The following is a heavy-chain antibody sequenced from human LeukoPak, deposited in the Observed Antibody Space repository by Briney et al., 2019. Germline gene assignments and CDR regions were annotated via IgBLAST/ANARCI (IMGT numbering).Heavy chain of an antibody. V-gene: IGHV3-23*01. D-gene: IGHD3-9*01. CDR3: ANPLRYFDWLTPPINNWFDP. CDR1: GFTFSSYA. J-gene: IGHJ5*02. CDR2: ISGSGGST. Sequence: GGSLRLSCAASGFTFSSYAMSWVRQAPGKGLEWVSAISGSGGSTYYADSVKGRFTISRDNSKNTLYLQMNSLRAEDTAVYCCANPLRYFDWLTPPINNWFDPWGQGTLVTVSS.